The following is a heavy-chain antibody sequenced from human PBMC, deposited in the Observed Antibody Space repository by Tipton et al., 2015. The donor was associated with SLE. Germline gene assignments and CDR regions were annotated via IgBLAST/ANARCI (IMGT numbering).Heavy chain of an antibody. Sequence: SLRLSCAASGFTFYNYAMNWVRQAPGEGLEWVSSISETGDSTHYADSVKGRFTISRDNSKSTLYLQMSSLRAEDTAVYYCAKQFVDVWGQGTMVIVSS. J-gene: IGHJ3*01. CDR2: ISETGDST. CDR3: AKQFVDV. CDR1: GFTFYNYA. V-gene: IGHV3-23*01. D-gene: IGHD5-24*01.